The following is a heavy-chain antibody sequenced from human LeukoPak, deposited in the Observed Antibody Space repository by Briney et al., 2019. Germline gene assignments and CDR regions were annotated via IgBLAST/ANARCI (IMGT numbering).Heavy chain of an antibody. CDR3: ARDYKYAFDN. CDR2: IGIDSGNT. D-gene: IGHD5-24*01. V-gene: IGHV3-11*06. J-gene: IGHJ4*02. CDR1: GFTVSNNY. Sequence: GGSLRLSCAASGFTVSNNYMRWVRQAPGKGLEWISYIGIDSGNTNYADSVKGRFTISGDKAKNSLYLQMNSLRVEDTAVYYCARDYKYAFDNWGQGTLVTVSS.